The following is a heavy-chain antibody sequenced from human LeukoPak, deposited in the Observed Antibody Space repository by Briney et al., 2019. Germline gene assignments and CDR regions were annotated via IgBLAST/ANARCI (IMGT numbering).Heavy chain of an antibody. J-gene: IGHJ4*02. D-gene: IGHD3-22*01. CDR2: IYYSGSI. CDR1: GGSISSGDYY. CDR3: ARVEEGSGYLRD. V-gene: IGHV4-30-4*01. Sequence: SETLSLTCTVSGGSISSGDYYWSWIRQPPGKGLEWIGYIYYSGSIYYNPSLKSRVTISVDTSKNQFSLKLSSVTAADTAVYYCARVEEGSGYLRDWGQGTLVTVSS.